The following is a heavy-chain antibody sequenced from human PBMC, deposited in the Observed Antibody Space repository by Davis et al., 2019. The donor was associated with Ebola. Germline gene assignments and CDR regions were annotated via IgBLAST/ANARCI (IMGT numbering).Heavy chain of an antibody. CDR1: GGSFRGYY. V-gene: IGHV4-34*01. CDR2: INHSGST. D-gene: IGHD2-21*01. CDR3: ARVRRGGDYFDY. Sequence: SETLSLTCPVYGGSFRGYYWSWIRQPPGKGLEWIGEINHSGSTNYNPSLKSRVTISVDTSKNQFSLKLSSVTAADTAVYYCARVRRGGDYFDYWGQGTLVTVSS. J-gene: IGHJ4*02.